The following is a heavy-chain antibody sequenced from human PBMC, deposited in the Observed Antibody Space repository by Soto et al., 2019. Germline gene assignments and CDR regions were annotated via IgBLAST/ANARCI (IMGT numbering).Heavy chain of an antibody. CDR1: GGTFSSYA. D-gene: IGHD1-26*01. CDR2: IIPIFGTA. J-gene: IGHJ3*02. V-gene: IGHV1-69*06. CDR3: ARVLGYSGSSYDAFDI. Sequence: QVQLVQSGAEVKKPGSSVKVSSKASGGTFSSYAISWVRQAPGQGLEWMGGIIPIFGTANYAQKFQGRVTITADKSTSTAYMELSSLRSEDTAVYYCARVLGYSGSSYDAFDIWGQGTMVTVSS.